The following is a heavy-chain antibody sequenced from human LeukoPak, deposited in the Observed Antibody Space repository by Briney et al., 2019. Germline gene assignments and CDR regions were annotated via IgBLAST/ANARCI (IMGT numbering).Heavy chain of an antibody. CDR2: INQNGIT. Sequence: PSETLSLTCAVYGGSFRGHHWSWIRQAPGKGLEWAGEINQNGITVYNPSLQSRVTISADTSTKQFSLNLTSVTAADTAVYYCARGGGLRMLFASPFTYWGQGTLVTISS. V-gene: IGHV4-34*01. J-gene: IGHJ4*02. CDR3: ARGGGLRMLFASPFTY. D-gene: IGHD3-16*01. CDR1: GGSFRGHH.